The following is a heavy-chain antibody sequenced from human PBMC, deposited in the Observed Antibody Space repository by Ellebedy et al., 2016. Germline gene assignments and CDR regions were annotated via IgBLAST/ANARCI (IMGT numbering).Heavy chain of an antibody. CDR1: GYTFTSYD. CDR2: MNPDSGNT. V-gene: IGHV1-8*01. Sequence: ASVKVSXXASGYTFTSYDINWVRQATGQGLEWMGWMNPDSGNTAYAQQFQGRVTMTSNTSISTAYMELSSLRSEDTAVYYCAAEGAYWGQGTLVTVSS. J-gene: IGHJ4*02. CDR3: AAEGAY.